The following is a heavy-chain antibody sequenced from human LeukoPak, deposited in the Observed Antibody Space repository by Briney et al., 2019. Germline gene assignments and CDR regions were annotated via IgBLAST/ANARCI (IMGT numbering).Heavy chain of an antibody. D-gene: IGHD4-17*01. Sequence: ASVKVSCKTSGYTFNKYRITWVRQAPGQGLEWMGWISVYNDNTNYAWRLQGRVTMTTDTSTSTAYMELRSLRSDDTAVYYCARGKSVTTLLNWFDPWGQGTLVIVSS. CDR3: ARGKSVTTLLNWFDP. V-gene: IGHV1-18*01. CDR2: ISVYNDNT. CDR1: GYTFNKYR. J-gene: IGHJ5*02.